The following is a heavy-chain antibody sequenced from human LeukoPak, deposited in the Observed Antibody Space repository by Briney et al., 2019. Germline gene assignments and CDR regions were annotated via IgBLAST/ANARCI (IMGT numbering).Heavy chain of an antibody. D-gene: IGHD1-26*01. CDR1: GFTYSSYG. J-gene: IGHJ4*02. CDR2: IRYDGSNK. V-gene: IGHV3-30*02. Sequence: GGSLRLSCAASGFTYSSYGMHWVRQAPGKGLEWVAFIRYDGSNKYYADSVKGRFTISRDNSKNTLYLQMNSLRAEDTAVYYCAGGGSYYERIDYWGQGTLVTVSS. CDR3: AGGGSYYERIDY.